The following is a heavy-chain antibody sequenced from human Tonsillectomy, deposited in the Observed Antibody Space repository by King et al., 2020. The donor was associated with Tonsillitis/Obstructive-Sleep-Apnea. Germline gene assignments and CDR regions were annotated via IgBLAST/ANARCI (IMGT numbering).Heavy chain of an antibody. CDR1: GYIFTDYY. V-gene: IGHV1-2*02. D-gene: IGHD3-22*01. CDR2: INPNSGGT. CDR3: ARAAGGSSCYYSGDY. Sequence: QLVQSGAEVKKPGASVKVSCKASGYIFTDYYLHWMRQAPGQGLEWMGWINPNSGGTKYAQKFQARVTMTRDTSISTAYMELSRLRSDDTAVYYCARAAGGSSCYYSGDYWGQGTLVTVSS. J-gene: IGHJ4*02.